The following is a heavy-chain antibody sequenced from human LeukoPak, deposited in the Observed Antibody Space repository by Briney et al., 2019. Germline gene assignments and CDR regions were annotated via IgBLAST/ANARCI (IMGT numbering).Heavy chain of an antibody. D-gene: IGHD3-22*01. CDR3: ARGINYYDSSGLYL. CDR1: GYTFTSYG. CDR2: VSAYNGNT. Sequence: ASVKVSCKASGYTFTSYGISWVRQAPGQGLEWMGWVSAYNGNTNYAQKLQGRVTMTTDTSTSTAYMELRSLRSDDTAVYYCARGINYYDSSGLYLWGQGTLVTVSS. J-gene: IGHJ4*02. V-gene: IGHV1-18*01.